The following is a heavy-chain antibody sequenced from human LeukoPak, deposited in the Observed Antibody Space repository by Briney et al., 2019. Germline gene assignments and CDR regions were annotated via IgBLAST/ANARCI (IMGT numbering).Heavy chain of an antibody. J-gene: IGHJ4*02. CDR1: GFTFNSYS. D-gene: IGHD2-15*01. CDR3: AKAPVTSCRGAFCYPFDY. CDR2: ISDDETYK. Sequence: GGSLRLSCAASGFTFNSYSMHWVRQAPGKGLEWVTAISDDETYKFYADSVKGRFTISRDTSRSTLYLQMNSLRAEDAAVYYCAKAPVTSCRGAFCYPFDYWGQGTLVTVSS. V-gene: IGHV3-30-3*01.